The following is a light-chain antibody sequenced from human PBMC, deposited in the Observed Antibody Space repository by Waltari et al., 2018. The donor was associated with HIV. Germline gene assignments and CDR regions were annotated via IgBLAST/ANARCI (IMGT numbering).Light chain of an antibody. CDR1: SANISSNT. J-gene: IGLJ3*02. CDR2: SYG. CDR3: ATWDDSLNAWV. V-gene: IGLV1-44*01. Sequence: QSVLNQSPSASGTPGQRVSISCSGSSANISSNTVTWYQQFPGTAPKLLIYSYGQRPSGVPERFSGSKSATSASLAISGLRSEDEADYYCATWDDSLNAWVFGGGTKLTVL.